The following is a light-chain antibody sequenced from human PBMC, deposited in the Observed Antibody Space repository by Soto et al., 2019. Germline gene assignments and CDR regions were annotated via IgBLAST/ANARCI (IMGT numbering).Light chain of an antibody. CDR2: GAS. V-gene: IGKV3-15*01. CDR1: QSVSSN. CDR3: QQYNNWPPYT. Sequence: EIVMTQSPATLSVSPGERATLSCRASQSVSSNLAWYQQKPGQAPRLLIYGASTRATGIPARFSGSGSGTEFTLTISRLQFEDFAVYYWQQYNNWPPYTFGQGTKLEIK. J-gene: IGKJ2*01.